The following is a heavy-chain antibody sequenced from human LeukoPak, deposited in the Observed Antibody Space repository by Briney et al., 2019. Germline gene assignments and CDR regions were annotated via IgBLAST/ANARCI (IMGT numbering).Heavy chain of an antibody. CDR2: IIPIFGTA. D-gene: IGHD3-22*01. J-gene: IGHJ6*03. CDR3: ARGAYYYDSSGYPGGGYYYYYMDV. CDR1: GGTFSSYA. Sequence: SVKVSCKASGGTFSSYAISWVRQAPGQGLEWMGGIIPIFGTANYAQKFQGRVTIIADESTSTAYLELSSLRSEDTAVYYCARGAYYYDSSGYPGGGYYYYYMDVWGKGTTVTVSS. V-gene: IGHV1-69*13.